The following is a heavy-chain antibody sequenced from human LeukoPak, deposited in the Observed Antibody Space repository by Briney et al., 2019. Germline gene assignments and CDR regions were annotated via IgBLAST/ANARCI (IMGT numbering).Heavy chain of an antibody. V-gene: IGHV4-38-2*02. D-gene: IGHD6-6*01. CDR2: IYNSGST. Sequence: SETLSLTCTVSGYSISSGYYRGWIRQPPGKGLEWIGIIYNSGSTYYNPSLKSRVTISVDTSKNQFSLKLSSVTAADTAVYYCARKIAAPGDCFDYWGQGTLVTVSS. CDR1: GYSISSGYY. J-gene: IGHJ4*02. CDR3: ARKIAAPGDCFDY.